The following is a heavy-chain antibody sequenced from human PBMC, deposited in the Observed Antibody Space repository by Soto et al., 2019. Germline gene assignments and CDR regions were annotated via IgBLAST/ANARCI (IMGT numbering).Heavy chain of an antibody. V-gene: IGHV4-30-2*01. J-gene: IGHJ4*02. CDR3: ARGGGSESFDY. CDR2: INHLETT. D-gene: IGHD1-26*01. CDR1: GASITFGGYS. Sequence: PSETLSLTCTVSGASITFGGYSWSWIRQTPGKGLEWIGYINHLETTFYNPSFESRLTLSIDRAKNQFSLKLHSMSAADRAVYFCARGGGSESFDYWGQGILVTSPQ.